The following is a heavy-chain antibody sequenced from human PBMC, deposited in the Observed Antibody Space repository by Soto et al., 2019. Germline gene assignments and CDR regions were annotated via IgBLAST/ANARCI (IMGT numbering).Heavy chain of an antibody. CDR3: ARDLGGSSLFHY. Sequence: EVQLVESGGGLVQPGGSLRLSCAASGFTVSSNYMSWVRQAPGKGLEWVSVIYSGGSTYYADSVKGRFTISRDNSKNTLYLHMNSLRAEDTAVYYCARDLGGSSLFHYWGQGTLVTVSS. CDR2: IYSGGST. CDR1: GFTVSSNY. D-gene: IGHD6-6*01. V-gene: IGHV3-66*01. J-gene: IGHJ4*02.